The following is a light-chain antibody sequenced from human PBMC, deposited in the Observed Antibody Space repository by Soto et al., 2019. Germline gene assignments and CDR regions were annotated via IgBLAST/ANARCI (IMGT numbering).Light chain of an antibody. CDR3: QQYYSLPRT. J-gene: IGKJ1*01. V-gene: IGKV4-1*01. CDR1: QSVLYSTTNKNY. Sequence: DIVMTQSPDSLAVSLGERATINCKSSQSVLYSTTNKNYLSWYQQKPGQPPKLLIYWASTRESGVPDRFSGSGFGTDFSLTISSLKAEDVAGYYCQQYYSLPRTFGQGTKVEI. CDR2: WAS.